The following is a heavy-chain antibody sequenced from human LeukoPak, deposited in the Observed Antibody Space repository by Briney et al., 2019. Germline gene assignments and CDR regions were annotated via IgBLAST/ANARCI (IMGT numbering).Heavy chain of an antibody. CDR3: ARGMVVTPDY. V-gene: IGHV4-31*03. Sequence: SETLSLTCTVSGGSISSGGYYWSWIRQHPGKGLEWIGYIYYSGSTYYNPSLKSRVTISVDTSKNQFSLKLSSVTAADTAVYYCARGMVVTPDYWGQGTPVTVSP. J-gene: IGHJ4*02. CDR1: GGSISSGGYY. D-gene: IGHD2-21*02. CDR2: IYYSGST.